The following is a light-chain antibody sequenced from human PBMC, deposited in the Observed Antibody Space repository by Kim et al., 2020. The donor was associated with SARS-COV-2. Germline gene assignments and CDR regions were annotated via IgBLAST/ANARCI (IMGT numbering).Light chain of an antibody. J-gene: IGKJ4*01. CDR1: QSVSGSH. CDR2: DAS. V-gene: IGKV3-20*01. CDR3: QQYAASPFT. Sequence: SPGDSASLSCRPSQSVSGSHLAWYPQKPGQPPRILIYDASSRVTGISDRFSGSGSGTDFTLTISRLQPEDFSVYYCQQYAASPFTFGGGTKVEIK.